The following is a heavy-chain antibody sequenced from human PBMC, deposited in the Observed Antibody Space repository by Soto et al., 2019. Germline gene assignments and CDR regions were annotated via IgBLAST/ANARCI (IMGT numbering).Heavy chain of an antibody. J-gene: IGHJ4*02. V-gene: IGHV4-39*01. CDR2: IYYSGST. D-gene: IGHD3-10*01. CDR3: ARPDGSVSYFDY. CDR1: RGSISRSSYY. Sequence: PSETLSRTCTVSRGSISRSSYYWGWIRQPPAKGLEWIGSIYYSGSTYYNPSLKSRVTISVDTSMNQFSLSLNSVTAADTAVYYCARPDGSVSYFDYWGQGALVAISS.